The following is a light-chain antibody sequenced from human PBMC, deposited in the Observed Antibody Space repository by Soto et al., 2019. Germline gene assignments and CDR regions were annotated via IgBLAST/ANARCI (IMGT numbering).Light chain of an antibody. Sequence: IQMTQSPSTLSASVGDTVTITCRASQSISVSLAWYQQKPGKAPNLLIYDASTLQGGVPSRFSGSGSGTEFTLTVTSLQPEDFATYVCQQSDKYSTFGHATKV. J-gene: IGKJ1*01. CDR3: QQSDKYST. V-gene: IGKV1-5*01. CDR2: DAS. CDR1: QSISVS.